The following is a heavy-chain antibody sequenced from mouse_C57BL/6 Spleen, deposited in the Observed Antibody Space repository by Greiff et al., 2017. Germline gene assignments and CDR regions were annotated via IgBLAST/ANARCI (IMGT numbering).Heavy chain of an antibody. V-gene: IGHV5-9*01. CDR3: ARPPYSSGRPAWFAY. CDR1: GFTFSSYT. J-gene: IGHJ3*01. CDR2: ISGGGGNT. Sequence: EVKVEESGGGLVKPGGSLKLSCAASGFTFSSYTMSWVRQTPEKRLEWVATISGGGGNTYYPDSVKGRFTISRDNDKNTLYLQMSRLRSEDTALYYCARPPYSSGRPAWFAYWGQGTLVTVSA. D-gene: IGHD3-2*02.